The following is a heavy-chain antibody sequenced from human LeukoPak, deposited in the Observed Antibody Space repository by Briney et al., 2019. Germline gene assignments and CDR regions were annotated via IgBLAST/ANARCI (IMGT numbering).Heavy chain of an antibody. J-gene: IGHJ4*02. D-gene: IGHD3-22*01. V-gene: IGHV4-39*01. CDR1: GGSISSSNYH. CDR2: IYYSGST. CDR3: EVNYYASSVYYPPDG. Sequence: PSETLSLTCTVSGGSISSSNYHWGWIRQPPGKGLEWIGSIYYSGSTYYNPSLKSRVTISVDTSKNQFSLKLTSVTAADTAAYYCEVNYYASSVYYPPDGWGQGTLVTVSS.